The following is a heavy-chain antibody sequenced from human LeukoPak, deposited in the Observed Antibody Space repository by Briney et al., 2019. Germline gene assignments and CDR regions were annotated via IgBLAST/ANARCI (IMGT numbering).Heavy chain of an antibody. Sequence: SETLSLTCTVSGGSISSYYWSWIRQPPGKGLVWIGYIYYSGSTNYNPSLKSRVTISVDTSKNQFSLKLSSVTAADTAVYYCARDSGSSSWGEVDYWGQGTLVTVSS. CDR1: GGSISSYY. J-gene: IGHJ4*02. CDR3: ARDSGSSSWGEVDY. CDR2: IYYSGST. D-gene: IGHD6-13*01. V-gene: IGHV4-59*01.